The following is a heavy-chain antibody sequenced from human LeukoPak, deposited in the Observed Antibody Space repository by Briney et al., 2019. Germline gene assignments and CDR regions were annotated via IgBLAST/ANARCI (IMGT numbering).Heavy chain of an antibody. J-gene: IGHJ5*02. Sequence: ASVKVSCKASGYSFTDKYMHWVRQAPGQGLEWMGWINPNSGGTNYAQKFQGRVTMTRDTSISTAYMELSRLRSDDTAVYYCASDSSGYYGFDPWGQGTLVTVSS. CDR2: INPNSGGT. CDR3: ASDSSGYYGFDP. CDR1: GYSFTDKY. D-gene: IGHD3-22*01. V-gene: IGHV1-2*02.